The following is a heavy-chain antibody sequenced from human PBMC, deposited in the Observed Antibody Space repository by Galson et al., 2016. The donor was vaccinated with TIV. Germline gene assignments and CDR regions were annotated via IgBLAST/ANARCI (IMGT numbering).Heavy chain of an antibody. V-gene: IGHV1-46*01. J-gene: IGHJ3*02. Sequence: QSGAEVKKPGASVKVSCKASGYTFTRYYIHWVRQAPGQGLEWMGAMNPSGGGTNHAQNFQGRVTLTRDTSTTTVYMGLSTLRSEDTAVYYCASGNASRWTFDIWGQGTMVTVSS. CDR3: ASGNASRWTFDI. CDR1: GYTFTRYY. D-gene: IGHD6-13*01. CDR2: MNPSGGGT.